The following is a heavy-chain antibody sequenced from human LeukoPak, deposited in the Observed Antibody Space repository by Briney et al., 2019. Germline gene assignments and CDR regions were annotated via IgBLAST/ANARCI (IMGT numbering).Heavy chain of an antibody. D-gene: IGHD3-16*01. V-gene: IGHV3-74*01. CDR2: INSDGSST. Sequence: GGSLRLSCAASGFIITDYWMHWVRQAPGKGLVWVSRINSDGSSTNYADSVKGRFTISRDNAKNTLYLQMNSLRAEDTAMYYCARGKYDLDYWGQGTLVTVSS. CDR3: ARGKYDLDY. CDR1: GFIITDYW. J-gene: IGHJ4*02.